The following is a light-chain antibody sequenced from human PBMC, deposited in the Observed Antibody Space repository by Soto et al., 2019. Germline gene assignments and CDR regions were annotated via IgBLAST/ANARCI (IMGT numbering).Light chain of an antibody. CDR2: LTS. CDR3: MQTLQCPSWT. J-gene: IGKJ1*01. Sequence: DIVMTQSPLSLTVTPGEPASISCKSSQSLLHSNGYNYLDGYLQKPGQSPPLLIYLTSTRASGVTDRFSGSGSGSDFTLKISGVEADDVGVYYCMQTLQCPSWTFGQGTKV. CDR1: QSLLHSNGYNY. V-gene: IGKV2-28*01.